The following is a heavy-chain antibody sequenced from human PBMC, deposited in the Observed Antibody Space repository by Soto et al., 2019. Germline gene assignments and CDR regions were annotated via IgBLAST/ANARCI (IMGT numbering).Heavy chain of an antibody. D-gene: IGHD6-19*01. V-gene: IGHV3-21*01. J-gene: IGHJ6*02. CDR1: GFTFSSYS. CDR3: ARDQNSSGWYGYYYYYYGMDV. Sequence: PGGSLRLSCAASGFTFSSYSMNWVRQAPGKGLEWVSSISSSSSYIYYADSVKGRFTISRDNAKNSLYLQMNSLRAEDTAVYYCARDQNSSGWYGYYYYYYGMDVWGQGTTVTVSS. CDR2: ISSSSSYI.